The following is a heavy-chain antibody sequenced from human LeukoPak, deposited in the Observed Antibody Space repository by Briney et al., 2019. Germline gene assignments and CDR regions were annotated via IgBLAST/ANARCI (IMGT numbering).Heavy chain of an antibody. CDR3: ARDFQTTWFDP. V-gene: IGHV4-59*01. CDR2: VYYSGST. CDR1: GFTFDDYA. D-gene: IGHD1-1*01. Sequence: LRLSCAASGFTFDDYAMHWIRQPPGKGLEWIGYVYYSGSTNYNPSLKSRVTISVDTSKNQFSLKVSSVTAADTAVYYCARDFQTTWFDPWGQGTLVTVSS. J-gene: IGHJ5*02.